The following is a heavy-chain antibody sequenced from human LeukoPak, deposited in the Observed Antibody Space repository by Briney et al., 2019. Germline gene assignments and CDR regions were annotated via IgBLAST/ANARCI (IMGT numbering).Heavy chain of an antibody. CDR2: IVVGSGNI. CDR3: AAVSGYYFSDAFDI. Sequence: GTSVKVSCKASGFTFTSSAMQWVRQARGQRLEWIGWIVVGSGNINYAQKFQERVTITRDMSTSTAYMELSSLRSEDTAVYYCAAVSGYYFSDAFDIWGQGTMVTVSS. V-gene: IGHV1-58*02. CDR1: GFTFTSSA. D-gene: IGHD3-22*01. J-gene: IGHJ3*02.